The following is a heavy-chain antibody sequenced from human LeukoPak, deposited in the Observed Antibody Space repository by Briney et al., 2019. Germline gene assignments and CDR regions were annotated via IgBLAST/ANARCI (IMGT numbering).Heavy chain of an antibody. J-gene: IGHJ4*02. Sequence: GGSLRLSCAASGFTFSSYWMSWVRQAPGKGLEWVANINQDGSEKYYVDSVKGRFTISRDNAKNSLYLQMNSLRAEDTAVYYCARGGYYYDSSGYYDYWGQGTLVTVSS. CDR2: INQDGSEK. D-gene: IGHD3-22*01. V-gene: IGHV3-7*01. CDR3: ARGGYYYDSSGYYDY. CDR1: GFTFSSYW.